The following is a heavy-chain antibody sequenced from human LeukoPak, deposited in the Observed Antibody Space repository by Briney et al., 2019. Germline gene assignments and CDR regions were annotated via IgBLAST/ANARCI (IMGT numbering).Heavy chain of an antibody. J-gene: IGHJ6*03. CDR1: GYTFTGYY. Sequence: ASVKVSCKASGYTFTGYYTHWVRQAPGQGLEWMGWINPNSGGTNYAQKFQGRVTMTRDTSISTAYMELSSLRSEDTAVYYCARADSSGYYSNYYYYYYMDVWGKGTTVTISS. CDR2: INPNSGGT. V-gene: IGHV1-2*02. D-gene: IGHD3-22*01. CDR3: ARADSSGYYSNYYYYYYMDV.